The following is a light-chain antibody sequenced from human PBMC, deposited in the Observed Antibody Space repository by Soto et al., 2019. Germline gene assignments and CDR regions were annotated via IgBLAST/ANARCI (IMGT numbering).Light chain of an antibody. CDR3: QTWGTGIHV. CDR2: LNNDGSH. J-gene: IGLJ1*01. Sequence: QPVLTQSPSASASLGASVKLTCTLSSGHGSYAIAWHQQQPEKGPRYLMKLNNDGSHTKGDGIPDRFSGSSSGAERYLTISSLQSEDEGDYYCQTWGTGIHVFGTGTKLTVL. V-gene: IGLV4-69*01. CDR1: SGHGSYA.